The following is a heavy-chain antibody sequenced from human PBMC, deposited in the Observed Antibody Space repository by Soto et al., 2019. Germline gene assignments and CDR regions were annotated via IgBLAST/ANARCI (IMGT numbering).Heavy chain of an antibody. V-gene: IGHV4-59*12. D-gene: IGHD3-22*01. CDR1: GRSITSYY. CDR2: IYDNGIT. J-gene: IGHJ5*01. Sequence: QVVLQESGPGLVKPSVTLSLTCSVSGRSITSYYWSWVRQPPGRGLEWIGYIYDNGITSQNPSLKSRVTMSADTSQQQFCLMLTSVTGADTAVYYCAKTYDSSGYASGFDSWGQGILVTVTS. CDR3: AKTYDSSGYASGFDS.